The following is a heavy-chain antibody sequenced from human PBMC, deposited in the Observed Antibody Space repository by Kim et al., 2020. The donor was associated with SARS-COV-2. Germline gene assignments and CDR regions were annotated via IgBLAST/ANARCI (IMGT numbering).Heavy chain of an antibody. D-gene: IGHD3-9*01. J-gene: IGHJ3*02. V-gene: IGHV4-39*01. CDR3: AGRRLLRYFDYAFDI. Sequence: PSLKSRVTISVDTPKSQFSLKLSSVTDAYTAVYYCAGRRLLRYFDYAFDIWGQGTMVTVSS.